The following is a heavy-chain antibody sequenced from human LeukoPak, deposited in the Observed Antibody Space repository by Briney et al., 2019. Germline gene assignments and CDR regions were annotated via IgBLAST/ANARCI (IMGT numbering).Heavy chain of an antibody. CDR3: ARDGLTGAFDY. Sequence: SETLSLTCTVSGGSISSSSYYWGWIRQPPGKGLEWIGSIYYSGSTYYNPSLKSRVTISVDTSKNQFSLKLSSVTAADTAVYYCARDGLTGAFDYWGQGTLVTVSS. V-gene: IGHV4-39*07. J-gene: IGHJ4*02. CDR1: GGSISSSSYY. CDR2: IYYSGST. D-gene: IGHD1-20*01.